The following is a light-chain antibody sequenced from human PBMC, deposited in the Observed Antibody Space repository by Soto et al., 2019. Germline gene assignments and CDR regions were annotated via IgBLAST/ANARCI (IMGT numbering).Light chain of an antibody. V-gene: IGKV1-5*03. Sequence: DIQMTQSPSTLSGSVGDRVTITCRASQTISSWLAWYQQKPGKAPKLLIYKASTLKSGVPSRFSGSGSGTEFTLTISSLQPDDFEVYYCQHYNTWPWTFGQGTKVDIK. CDR3: QHYNTWPWT. J-gene: IGKJ1*01. CDR2: KAS. CDR1: QTISSW.